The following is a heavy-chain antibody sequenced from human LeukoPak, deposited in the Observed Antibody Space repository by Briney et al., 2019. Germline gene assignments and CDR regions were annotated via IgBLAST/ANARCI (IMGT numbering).Heavy chain of an antibody. CDR3: ARALSG. Sequence: PGRSLRLSCAASGFTFSNYWMHWVRQAPGKGLEWVANIKEDGSEKYYVDSVKGRFSISRDNTKNSLYLQMNSLRAEDTAVYYCARALSGWGQGTLVTVSS. CDR2: IKEDGSEK. D-gene: IGHD3-3*01. V-gene: IGHV3-7*03. J-gene: IGHJ4*02. CDR1: GFTFSNYW.